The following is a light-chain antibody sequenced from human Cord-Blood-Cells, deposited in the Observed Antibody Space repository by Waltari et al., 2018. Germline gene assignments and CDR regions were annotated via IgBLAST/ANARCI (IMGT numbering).Light chain of an antibody. CDR2: KDS. J-gene: IGLJ1*01. CDR1: ALPKQY. Sequence: SYELTQPPSVSVSPGQTARITCPGDALPKQYAYWYQQKPGQAPVLVIYKDSERPAGSPERFSGSSSGTTVTLTISGVQAEDEADYYCQSADSSGTYVFGTGTKVTVL. CDR3: QSADSSGTYV. V-gene: IGLV3-25*03.